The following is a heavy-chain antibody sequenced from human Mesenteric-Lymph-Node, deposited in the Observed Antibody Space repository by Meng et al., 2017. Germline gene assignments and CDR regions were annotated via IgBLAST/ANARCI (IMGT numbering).Heavy chain of an antibody. Sequence: GESLKISCAASGFTFSSYAMHWVRQAPGKGLEWVAVISYDGSNKYYADSVKGRFTISRDNSKNTLYLQMNSLRAEDTAVYYCARRYWGYYYYGMDVWGQGTTVT. D-gene: IGHD2-8*02. CDR2: ISYDGSNK. CDR3: ARRYWGYYYYGMDV. V-gene: IGHV3-30*04. CDR1: GFTFSSYA. J-gene: IGHJ6*02.